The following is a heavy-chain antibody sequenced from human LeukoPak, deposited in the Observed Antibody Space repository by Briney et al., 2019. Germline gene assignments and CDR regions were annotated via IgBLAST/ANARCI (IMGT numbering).Heavy chain of an antibody. CDR2: IVGSGSST. V-gene: IGHV3-23*01. Sequence: QPGASLRLSCAASGFTFSNYAMSWVRQAPGKGLEWASAIVGSGSSTYYADSVKGRFTISRDNSKNTLYLQLNRLRAEDTAVYYCAKWGDYDILTGYYDSDYWGQGTLVTVSS. CDR3: AKWGDYDILTGYYDSDY. D-gene: IGHD3-9*01. J-gene: IGHJ4*02. CDR1: GFTFSNYA.